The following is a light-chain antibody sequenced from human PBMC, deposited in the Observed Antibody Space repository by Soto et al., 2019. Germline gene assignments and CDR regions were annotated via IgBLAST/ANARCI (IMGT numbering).Light chain of an antibody. CDR2: GAS. Sequence: EIVLTQSPGTLSLSPGERATLSCRASQSVSSSYLAGYQHKPGQAPRLLIYGASSRATGSPDRSSGSGSGTDFTLTISRLVAEDFAVYYCQQYGSSSATFGQGTKGDIK. V-gene: IGKV3-20*01. CDR1: QSVSSSY. J-gene: IGKJ1*01. CDR3: QQYGSSSAT.